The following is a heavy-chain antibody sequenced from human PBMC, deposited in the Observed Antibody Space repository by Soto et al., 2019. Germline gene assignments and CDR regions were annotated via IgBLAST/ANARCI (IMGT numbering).Heavy chain of an antibody. Sequence: PSETLSLTCTVSGGFISTYYWSWIRQPAGKGLEWIGRIDTSGNTNYNPSLKSRVTMSVDTSKKQFSLKLTSVTAADTAVYYCARYSSNWFQTEGMDVWGQGTTVT. D-gene: IGHD6-13*01. J-gene: IGHJ6*02. V-gene: IGHV4-4*07. CDR2: IDTSGNT. CDR3: ARYSSNWFQTEGMDV. CDR1: GGFISTYY.